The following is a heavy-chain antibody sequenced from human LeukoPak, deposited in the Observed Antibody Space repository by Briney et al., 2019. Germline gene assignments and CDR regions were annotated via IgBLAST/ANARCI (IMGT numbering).Heavy chain of an antibody. J-gene: IGHJ4*02. D-gene: IGHD3-22*01. V-gene: IGHV3-11*01. CDR1: GFTFSDYY. CDR3: AREGLDYDPTSYYFDY. CDR2: ISSSGSTI. Sequence: GGSLRLSCAASGFTFSDYYMNWIRQAPGKGLEWVSYISSSGSTISYTDPVKGRFTISRDNAKNSLYLQMNSLRAEDTAVYYCAREGLDYDPTSYYFDYWGQGTLVTVSS.